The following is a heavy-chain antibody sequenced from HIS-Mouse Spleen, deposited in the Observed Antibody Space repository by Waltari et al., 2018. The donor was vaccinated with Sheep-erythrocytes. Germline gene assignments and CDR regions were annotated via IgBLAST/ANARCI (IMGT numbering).Heavy chain of an antibody. CDR2: ISYDGSNK. Sequence: QVQLVESGGGVVQPGRSLRLSCAASGFTFSSYGMHWVRQAPGKGLEWVEVISYDGSNKYYADSVKGRFTISRDNSKNTLYLQMNSLRAEDTAVYYCARVSVAARFDYWGQGTLVTVSS. J-gene: IGHJ4*02. CDR1: GFTFSSYG. D-gene: IGHD6-6*01. V-gene: IGHV3-30*03. CDR3: ARVSVAARFDY.